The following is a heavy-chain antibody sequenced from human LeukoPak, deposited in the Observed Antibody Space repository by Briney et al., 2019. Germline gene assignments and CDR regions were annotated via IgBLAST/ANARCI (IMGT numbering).Heavy chain of an antibody. CDR1: GFTFDDYA. CDR2: ISWNSGSI. D-gene: IGHD3-22*01. Sequence: GGSLRLSCAASGFTFDDYAMHWVRQAPGKGLEWVSGISWNSGSIGYADSVKGRFTISRDNAKNSLYLQMNSLRAEDTAVYYCARQDYYDSSADFDYWGQGTLVTVSS. CDR3: ARQDYYDSSADFDY. J-gene: IGHJ4*02. V-gene: IGHV3-9*01.